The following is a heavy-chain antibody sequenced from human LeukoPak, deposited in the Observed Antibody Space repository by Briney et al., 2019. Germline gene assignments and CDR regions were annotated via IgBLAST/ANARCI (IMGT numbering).Heavy chain of an antibody. CDR1: GFTFSSYW. CDR2: INNNGSDT. V-gene: IGHV3-74*01. CDR3: ARGYYGPDY. J-gene: IGHJ4*02. D-gene: IGHD3-10*01. Sequence: GGSLRLSCAASGFTFSSYWMHWVRQAPGKGLAWVSRINNNGSDTTYADSVKGRFTTSRDNAKNTLYLQMNTLRAEDTAVYYCARGYYGPDYWGQGTLVTVSS.